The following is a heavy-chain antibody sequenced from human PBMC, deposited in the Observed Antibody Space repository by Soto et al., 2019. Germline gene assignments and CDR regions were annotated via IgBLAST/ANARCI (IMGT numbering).Heavy chain of an antibody. J-gene: IGHJ1*01. CDR3: AGRGATSGTAIEH. D-gene: IGHD1-1*01. Sequence: QVQLVQSGAEVKRPGASVKVSCKASGYTFSTYYIHWVRDAPGRGLEWLGWITPKSGVRKYIPKFQGRVTMTRDTSTNTVYMELNSLNSGDTAVYYCAGRGATSGTAIEHWGQGTLVSVSS. V-gene: IGHV1-2*02. CDR1: GYTFSTYY. CDR2: ITPKSGVR.